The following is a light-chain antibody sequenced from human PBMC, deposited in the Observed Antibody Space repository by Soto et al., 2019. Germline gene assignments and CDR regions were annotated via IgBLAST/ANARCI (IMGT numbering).Light chain of an antibody. CDR1: SYNIGSNS. CDR2: SNN. V-gene: IGLV1-44*01. J-gene: IGLJ2*01. Sequence: QSVLTQPPSVSGTPGQRVTISCSGSSYNIGSNSVNWYQQLPGTAPKRLIYSNNQRPSGVPDRISGSKSGTSASLAISGLQSEDEADYYCAAWDDSLNGVVFGGGTKLTVL. CDR3: AAWDDSLNGVV.